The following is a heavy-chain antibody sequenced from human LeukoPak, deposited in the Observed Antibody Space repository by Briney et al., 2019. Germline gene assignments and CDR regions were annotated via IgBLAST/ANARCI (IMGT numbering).Heavy chain of an antibody. CDR3: AKPRYPFRTTDFDY. V-gene: IGHV3-23*01. J-gene: IGHJ4*02. D-gene: IGHD1-14*01. CDR2: ISGSGGST. Sequence: GGSLRLSCAASGFTFSSCAMSWVRQAPGKGLEWVSAISGSGGSTYYADSVKGRFTISRDNSKNTLYLQMNSLRAEDTAVYYCAKPRYPFRTTDFDYWGQGTLVTVSS. CDR1: GFTFSSCA.